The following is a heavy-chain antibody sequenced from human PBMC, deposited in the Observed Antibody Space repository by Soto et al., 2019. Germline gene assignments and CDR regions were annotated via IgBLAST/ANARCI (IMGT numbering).Heavy chain of an antibody. D-gene: IGHD2-2*01. J-gene: IGHJ6*02. V-gene: IGHV1-18*01. CDR3: ARSGGYCISTSCPGDYYGMDV. Sequence: QVQLVQSGAEVKKPGASVKVSCKASGYTFTSYGISWVRQAPGQGLEWMGWISAYNGNTNYAQKLQGRVTMTTDTSTSPAYMELRSLRSDDTAVYYCARSGGYCISTSCPGDYYGMDVWGQGTTVTVSS. CDR2: ISAYNGNT. CDR1: GYTFTSYG.